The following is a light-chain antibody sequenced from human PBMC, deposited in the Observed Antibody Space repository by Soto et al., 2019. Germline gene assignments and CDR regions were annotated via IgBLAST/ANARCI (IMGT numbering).Light chain of an antibody. Sequence: QSALTQPASVSGSPGQSITITCTGTSSDVGGYNYVSWYQQHPGKAPKLMISEVSNRPSGVSNRFSGSKSGNTASLTISGLHAEDEADYYCSSYKSSHTLVFGTGTKLTVL. J-gene: IGLJ1*01. CDR3: SSYKSSHTLV. V-gene: IGLV2-14*01. CDR2: EVS. CDR1: SSDVGGYNY.